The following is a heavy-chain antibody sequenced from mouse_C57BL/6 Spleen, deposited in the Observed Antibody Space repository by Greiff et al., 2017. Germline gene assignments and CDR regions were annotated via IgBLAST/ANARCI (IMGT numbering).Heavy chain of an antibody. D-gene: IGHD2-4*01. Sequence: EVQGVESGGGLVQPGGSLKLSCAASGFTFSDSYMYWVRQTPEKRLEWVAYISNGGGSTYYPDTVKGRFTISRDNAKNTLYLQMSRLKSEDTAMYCCANDYAYAMDYWGQGTSVTVSS. CDR3: ANDYAYAMDY. CDR2: ISNGGGST. CDR1: GFTFSDSY. J-gene: IGHJ4*01. V-gene: IGHV5-12*01.